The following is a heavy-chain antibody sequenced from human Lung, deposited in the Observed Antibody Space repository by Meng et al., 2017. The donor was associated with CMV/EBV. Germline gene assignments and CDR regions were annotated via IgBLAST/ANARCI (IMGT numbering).Heavy chain of an antibody. V-gene: IGHV3-48*04. CDR3: ARDRDTHYCYSDSCHGLAY. CDR1: GFTFRSYG. J-gene: IGHJ4*02. Sequence: GESXKISCAGSGFTFRSYGMSWVRQAPGRGLEWISYISATGDTIHYADSVKGRFTVSRDNTKSSVYLRMNSLGAEDTAVYYCARDRDTHYCYSDSCHGLAYXGQGXLVTVSS. D-gene: IGHD2/OR15-2a*01. CDR2: ISATGDTI.